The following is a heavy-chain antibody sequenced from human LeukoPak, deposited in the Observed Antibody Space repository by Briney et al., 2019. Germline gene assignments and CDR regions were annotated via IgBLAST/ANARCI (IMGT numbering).Heavy chain of an antibody. D-gene: IGHD2-21*02. CDR3: ARHYCGGDCYSRWYFDL. CDR1: GRSISNYY. J-gene: IGHJ2*01. CDR2: VYSSGST. V-gene: IGHV4-4*07. Sequence: SETLSLTCTVAGRSISNYYWSWIRQPAGKGLEWIGRVYSSGSTNYNPSLKSRVTMSVDTSKNQFSLKLSSVTAADTAVYYCARHYCGGDCYSRWYFDLWGRGTLVTVSS.